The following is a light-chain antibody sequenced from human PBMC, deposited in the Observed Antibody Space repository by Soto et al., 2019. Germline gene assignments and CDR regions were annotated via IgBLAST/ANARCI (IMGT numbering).Light chain of an antibody. V-gene: IGKV1-39*01. CDR2: AAS. CDR1: QSISSY. CDR3: QQSYSTLYS. J-gene: IGKJ2*01. Sequence: DIQMTQSPSSLSASVGDRVTITCRASQSISSYLNWYQQKPGKAPKILIYAASSLHSGVTSRFSGSGSVTDFTLTISSLQPKDFATDYCQQSYSTLYSFGQGTKLEIK.